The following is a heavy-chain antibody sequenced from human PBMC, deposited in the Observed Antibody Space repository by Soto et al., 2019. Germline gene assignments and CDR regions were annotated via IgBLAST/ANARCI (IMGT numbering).Heavy chain of an antibody. V-gene: IGHV3-9*01. D-gene: IGHD3-3*01. CDR2: ISWNSGSI. Sequence: SLRLSCAASGFTFDDYAMHWVRQAPGKGLEWVSGISWNSGSIGYADSVKGRFTISRDNAKNSLYLQMNSLRAEDTALYYCAKDNWGKDDFWGGYLRYFDYWGRGXLVTVYS. J-gene: IGHJ4*02. CDR1: GFTFDDYA. CDR3: AKDNWGKDDFWGGYLRYFDY.